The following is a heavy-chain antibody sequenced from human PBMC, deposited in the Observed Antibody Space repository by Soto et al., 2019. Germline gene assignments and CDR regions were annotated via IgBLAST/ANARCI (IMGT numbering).Heavy chain of an antibody. Sequence: EVQVLESGGGLVQPGGSLRLSCAASGFTFSSYAMNWVRQAPGKGLEWVSVISGSGSSTYYADSVKGRFTISRDNSKNTLYVQMNSLRAEDTGVYYCAKAISGYNAPLDHWGQGTRVTVSS. D-gene: IGHD1-20*01. CDR3: AKAISGYNAPLDH. V-gene: IGHV3-23*01. J-gene: IGHJ4*02. CDR1: GFTFSSYA. CDR2: ISGSGSST.